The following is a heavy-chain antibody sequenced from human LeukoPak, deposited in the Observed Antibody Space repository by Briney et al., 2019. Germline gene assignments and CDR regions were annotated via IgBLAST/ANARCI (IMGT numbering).Heavy chain of an antibody. CDR1: GFTFSSYS. J-gene: IGHJ3*02. V-gene: IGHV3-48*02. Sequence: GGSLRLSCAASGFTFSSYSMNWVRQAPGKGLEWVSYISSSSSTIYYADSVKGRFTISRDNAKNSLYLQMNSLRDEDTAVSYCASYGSGSYGDAFDIWGQGTMVTVSS. CDR2: ISSSSSTI. D-gene: IGHD3-10*01. CDR3: ASYGSGSYGDAFDI.